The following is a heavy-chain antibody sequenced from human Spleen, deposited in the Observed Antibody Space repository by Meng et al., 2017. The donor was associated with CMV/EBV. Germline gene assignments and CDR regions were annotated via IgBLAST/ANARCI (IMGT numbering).Heavy chain of an antibody. CDR1: GFTSDDYA. Sequence: GESLKISCEASGFTSDDYAMHWVRQAPGKGLVWVSRINSDGSSTSYADSVKGRFTISRDNAKNTLYLQMNSLRADDTAVYYCARSGAGNLLFKPLDYWGQGTLVTVSS. CDR3: ARSGAGNLLFKPLDY. CDR2: INSDGSST. V-gene: IGHV3-74*01. J-gene: IGHJ4*02. D-gene: IGHD2-15*01.